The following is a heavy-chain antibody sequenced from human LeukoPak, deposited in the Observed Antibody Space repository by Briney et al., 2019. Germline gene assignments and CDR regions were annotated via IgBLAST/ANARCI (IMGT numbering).Heavy chain of an antibody. CDR2: IIPILGIA. D-gene: IGHD2-15*01. Sequence: GASVKVSCKASGGTFSSYAISWMRQAPGQGLEWMGRIIPILGIANYAQKFQGRVTITADKSTSTAYMELSSLRSQDTAVYYCARDVGGTFCSGGSCYSRLFYYWGQGTLVTVSS. CDR3: ARDVGGTFCSGGSCYSRLFYY. J-gene: IGHJ4*02. CDR1: GGTFSSYA. V-gene: IGHV1-69*04.